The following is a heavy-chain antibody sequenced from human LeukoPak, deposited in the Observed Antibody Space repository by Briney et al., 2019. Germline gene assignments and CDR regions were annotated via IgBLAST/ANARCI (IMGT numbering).Heavy chain of an antibody. V-gene: IGHV4-34*01. Sequence: SETLSLTCAVYGGSFSGYYWSWIRQPPGKGLEWIGEINHSGSTNYNPSLKSRVTISVDTSKNQFSLKLSSVTAADTAVYYCASWGYCSSTSCSDYYMDVWGKGTTVTVSS. J-gene: IGHJ6*03. CDR3: ASWGYCSSTSCSDYYMDV. D-gene: IGHD2-2*01. CDR1: GGSFSGYY. CDR2: INHSGST.